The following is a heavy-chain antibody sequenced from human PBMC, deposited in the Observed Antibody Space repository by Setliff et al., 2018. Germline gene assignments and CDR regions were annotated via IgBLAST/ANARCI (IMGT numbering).Heavy chain of an antibody. CDR3: ARASRFATIVWKGDYYMDV. Sequence: ASVKVSCKASGYSFSTYAMSWIRQAPGQGLEWMGWINTNTGNPSYAQGFTGRFVFSLDTSVSTAYLQISSLKPEDTATYYCARASRFATIVWKGDYYMDVWGKGTTVTVS. D-gene: IGHD3-16*01. CDR2: INTNTGNP. J-gene: IGHJ6*03. CDR1: GYSFSTYA. V-gene: IGHV7-4-1*02.